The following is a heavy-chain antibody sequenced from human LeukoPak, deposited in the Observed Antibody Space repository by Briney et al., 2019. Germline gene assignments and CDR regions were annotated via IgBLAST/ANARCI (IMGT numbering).Heavy chain of an antibody. J-gene: IGHJ3*02. CDR1: GGYMSTHY. V-gene: IGHV4-59*11. CDR2: ISYSGST. D-gene: IGHD6-19*01. Sequence: SETLSLTCTVSGGYMSTHYWGWVRQPPGKGLEWIGYISYSGSTTYHPSLNSRVTISLDTSKNQFSLMVTSVTAADTAVYFCARAFSAWPHAFDIWGRGTMVTVSS. CDR3: ARAFSAWPHAFDI.